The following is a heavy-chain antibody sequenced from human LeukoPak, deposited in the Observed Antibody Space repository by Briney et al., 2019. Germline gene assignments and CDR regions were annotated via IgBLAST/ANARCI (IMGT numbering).Heavy chain of an antibody. CDR1: GGSISSGGYY. CDR2: IYYSGNT. Sequence: SQTLSLTCTVSGGSISSGGYYWSWIRQHPGKGLEWIGYIYYSGNTYYNPSLKSRVTISVDTSKNQFSLKLSSVTAADTAVYYCARDPMTTVTTNAFDIWGQGTMVTVSS. CDR3: ARDPMTTVTTNAFDI. V-gene: IGHV4-31*03. D-gene: IGHD4-17*01. J-gene: IGHJ3*02.